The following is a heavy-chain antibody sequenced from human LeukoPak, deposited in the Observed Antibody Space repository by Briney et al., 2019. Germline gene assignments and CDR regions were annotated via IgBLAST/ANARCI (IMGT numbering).Heavy chain of an antibody. Sequence: ASVKVSCKVSGYTLTELSMHWVRQAPGKGLEWMGGFDPEDGETIYAQKFQGRVTMTEDTSTDTAYMELSSLGSEDTAVYYCATVGAYCSGGSCYTNSFDYWGQGTLVTVSS. V-gene: IGHV1-24*01. CDR2: FDPEDGET. CDR1: GYTLTELS. CDR3: ATVGAYCSGGSCYTNSFDY. J-gene: IGHJ4*02. D-gene: IGHD2-15*01.